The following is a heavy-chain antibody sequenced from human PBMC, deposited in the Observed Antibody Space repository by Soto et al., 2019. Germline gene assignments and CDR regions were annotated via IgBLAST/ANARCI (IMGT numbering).Heavy chain of an antibody. CDR3: AKYHTRGVVSYYYFDY. D-gene: IGHD3-3*01. V-gene: IGHV3-20*04. Sequence: GGSLRLSCAASGFTFDDYGMSWVRQAPGKGLEWVSGINWNGGSTGYADSVKGRFTISRDNAKNSLYLQMNSLRAEDTAVYYCAKYHTRGVVSYYYFDYWGQGTLVTVSS. CDR1: GFTFDDYG. J-gene: IGHJ4*02. CDR2: INWNGGST.